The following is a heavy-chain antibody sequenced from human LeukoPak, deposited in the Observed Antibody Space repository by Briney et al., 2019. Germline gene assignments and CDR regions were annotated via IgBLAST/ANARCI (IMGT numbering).Heavy chain of an antibody. D-gene: IGHD6-13*01. Sequence: ASVKVSCKASGNTFTGYYMQWVRQAPGQGLEWMGWINPNSGGTNYAQKFQGWVTMTRGTSISTAYMELSRLRSDDTAVYYCVSGYSSSWYPFDYWGQGTLVTVSS. V-gene: IGHV1-2*04. CDR1: GNTFTGYY. J-gene: IGHJ4*02. CDR3: VSGYSSSWYPFDY. CDR2: INPNSGGT.